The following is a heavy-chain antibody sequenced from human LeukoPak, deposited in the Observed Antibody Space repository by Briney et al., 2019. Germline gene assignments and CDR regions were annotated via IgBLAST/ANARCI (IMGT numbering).Heavy chain of an antibody. CDR1: GYTFTSYD. Sequence: ASVKVSCKASGYTFTSYDINWVRQATGQGLERMGWMNPNSGNTGYAQKFQGRVTMTRNTSISTAYMELSSLRSEDTAVYYCARGGYSSSWYSYYGMDVWGQGTTVTVSS. CDR3: ARGGYSSSWYSYYGMDV. J-gene: IGHJ6*02. D-gene: IGHD6-13*01. CDR2: MNPNSGNT. V-gene: IGHV1-8*01.